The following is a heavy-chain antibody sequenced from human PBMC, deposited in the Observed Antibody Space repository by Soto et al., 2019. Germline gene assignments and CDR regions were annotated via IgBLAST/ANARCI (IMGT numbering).Heavy chain of an antibody. D-gene: IGHD6-19*01. CDR2: IHPAGQPI. CDR3: ARPGSS. Sequence: EVQLVESGGGLVQPGGSLRLSCVASGFTFSSSEMYWVRQAPGKGLEWVSYIHPAGQPIFYADSVKGRFTISRDNAKNSPYLQTNSLRAEDTAVYYCARPGSSWGQGTMVTVSS. J-gene: IGHJ3*01. CDR1: GFTFSSSE. V-gene: IGHV3-48*03.